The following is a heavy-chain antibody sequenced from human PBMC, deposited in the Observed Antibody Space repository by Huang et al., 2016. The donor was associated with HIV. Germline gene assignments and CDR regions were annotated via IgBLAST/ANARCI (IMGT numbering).Heavy chain of an antibody. D-gene: IGHD4-17*01. J-gene: IGHJ3*02. CDR1: GGSVSSGSYY. CDR2: IYYSGST. CDR3: ARVDLLLGKYGDYEENAFDI. V-gene: IGHV4-61*01. Sequence: QVQLQESGPGLVKPSETLSLTCTVSGGSVSSGSYYWSWIRQPPGKGLVWIGYIYYSGSTNYNPCLKSRVTISVDTSKNQFSLKLSSVTAADTAVYYCARVDLLLGKYGDYEENAFDIWGQGTMVTVSS.